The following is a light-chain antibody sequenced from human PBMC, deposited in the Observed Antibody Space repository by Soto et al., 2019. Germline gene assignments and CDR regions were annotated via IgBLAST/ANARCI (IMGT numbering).Light chain of an antibody. V-gene: IGLV2-11*01. CDR1: TSDFGGYNY. J-gene: IGLJ2*01. CDR2: DVS. Sequence: QSALTQPRSVSGSPGQSVTISCTGTTSDFGGYNYVSWYQQHPGKAPKVMIFDVSKRPSGVPDRFSGSKSGNTASLTISGLQAEDEADYYCSSYAGDYTWIFGGGTQLTVL. CDR3: SSYAGDYTWI.